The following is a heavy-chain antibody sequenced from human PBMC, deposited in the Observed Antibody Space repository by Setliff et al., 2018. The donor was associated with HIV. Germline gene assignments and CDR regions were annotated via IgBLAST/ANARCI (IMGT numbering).Heavy chain of an antibody. CDR3: ARVSSFTEIIRVAFDI. D-gene: IGHD3-10*01. CDR2: INPNRGDT. V-gene: IGHV1-2*06. J-gene: IGHJ3*02. Sequence: ASVKVSCKASGYTFTGYFIHWVRQAPGQGREWMGQINPNRGDTKSHHKFADRLIMSRDTSLTTVYMELTSLRSHETAVYYCARVSSFTEIIRVAFDIWGQGTLVTVS. CDR1: GYTFTGYF.